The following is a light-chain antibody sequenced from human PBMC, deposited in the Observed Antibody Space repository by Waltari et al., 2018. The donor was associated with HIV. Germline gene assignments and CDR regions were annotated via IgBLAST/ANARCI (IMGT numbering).Light chain of an antibody. V-gene: IGLV2-11*01. J-gene: IGLJ3*02. CDR1: SSGFGGYNY. CDR2: DVT. CDR3: CAYAGSYTL. Sequence: QSALTQPRSVSGSPGQSVTISCTGTSSGFGGYNYVSWYQQHPNKAPKLMIYDVTKRPSGVPDRFSGSKSGNTAYLTISGLQADDEADYYCCAYAGSYTLFGGGTKVTVL.